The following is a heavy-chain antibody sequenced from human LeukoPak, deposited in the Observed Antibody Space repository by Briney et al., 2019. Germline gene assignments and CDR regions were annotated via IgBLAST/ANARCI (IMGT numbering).Heavy chain of an antibody. CDR2: IIPIFGTA. CDR1: GGTLSSYA. V-gene: IGHV1-69*05. J-gene: IGHJ4*02. D-gene: IGHD3-3*01. Sequence: GASVKVSCKASGGTLSSYAISWVRQAPGQGLEWMGGIIPIFGTANYAQKFQGRVTITTDESTSTAYMELSSLRSEDTAVYYCARAYDFWSGYLAYWGQGTLVTVSS. CDR3: ARAYDFWSGYLAY.